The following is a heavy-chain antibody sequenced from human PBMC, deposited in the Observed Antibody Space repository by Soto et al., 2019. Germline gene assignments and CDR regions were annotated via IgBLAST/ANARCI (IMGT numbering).Heavy chain of an antibody. J-gene: IGHJ4*02. CDR1: GGSFSGYY. CDR3: ARGDHSLRGAY. CDR2: INHSGST. D-gene: IGHD4-17*01. V-gene: IGHV4-34*01. Sequence: QVQLQQWGAGLLKPSETLSLTCAVYGGSFSGYYWSWIRQPPGKGLEWIGEINHSGSTNYNPSLKSRVTISVDTSKNQFSLKLSSVTAADTAVYYCARGDHSLRGAYWGQGTLVTVSS.